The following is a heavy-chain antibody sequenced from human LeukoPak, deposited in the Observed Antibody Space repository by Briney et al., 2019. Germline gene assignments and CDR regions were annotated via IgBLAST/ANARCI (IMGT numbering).Heavy chain of an antibody. V-gene: IGHV3-21*01. CDR3: ARGYYYDSSVAY. J-gene: IGHJ4*02. Sequence: GGSLRLSCAASGFTFSTFGFNWVRQAPGKGLEWVSSISHSSTYISYADSVKGRFTISRDNVRNSLFLQMNSLRAEDTAVYYCARGYYYDSSVAYWGQGTLVTVSS. D-gene: IGHD3-22*01. CDR1: GFTFSTFG. CDR2: ISHSSTYI.